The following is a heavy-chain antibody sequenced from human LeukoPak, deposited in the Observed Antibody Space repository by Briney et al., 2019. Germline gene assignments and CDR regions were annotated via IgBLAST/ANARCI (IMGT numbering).Heavy chain of an antibody. V-gene: IGHV1-2*06. CDR3: ARVKDDYVWGSYSY. CDR1: GYTFTGYY. D-gene: IGHD3-16*01. Sequence: ASVKVSCKASGYTFTGYYMHWVRQAPGQGLEWMGRINPNSGGTNYAQKFQGRVTMTRDTSISTAYMELSRLRSDDTAAYYCARVKDDYVWGSYSYWGQGALVTVSS. CDR2: INPNSGGT. J-gene: IGHJ4*02.